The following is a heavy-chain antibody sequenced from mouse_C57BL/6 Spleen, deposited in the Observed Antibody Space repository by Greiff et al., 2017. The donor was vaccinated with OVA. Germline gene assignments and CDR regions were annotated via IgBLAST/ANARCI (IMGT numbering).Heavy chain of an antibody. V-gene: IGHV1-26*01. D-gene: IGHD1-1*01. J-gene: IGHJ3*01. CDR1: GYTFTDYY. CDR2: INPNNGGT. CDR3: ARGYYGSSYPFAY. Sequence: EVQLQQSGPELVKPGASVKISCKASGYTFTDYYMNWVKQSHGKSLEWIGDINPNNGGTSYNQKFKGKATLTVDKSSSTAYMELRSLTSEDSAVYYCARGYYGSSYPFAYWGQGTLVTVSA.